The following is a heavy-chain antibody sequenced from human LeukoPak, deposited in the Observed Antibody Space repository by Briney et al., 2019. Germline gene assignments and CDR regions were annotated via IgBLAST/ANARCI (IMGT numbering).Heavy chain of an antibody. V-gene: IGHV3-53*01. Sequence: GGSLRLSRAASGLTVSSNYMSWVRQAPGKGLEWVSVIYSGGSTFYADSVKGRFTISRDNSKNTLYLQMNSLRAEDTAVYYCAREMIQLPGYFDYWGQGTLVTVSS. J-gene: IGHJ4*02. D-gene: IGHD5-18*01. CDR1: GLTVSSNY. CDR3: AREMIQLPGYFDY. CDR2: IYSGGST.